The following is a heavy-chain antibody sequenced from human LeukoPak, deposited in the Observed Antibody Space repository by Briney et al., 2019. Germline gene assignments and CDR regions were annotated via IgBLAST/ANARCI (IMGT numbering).Heavy chain of an antibody. V-gene: IGHV3-23*01. Sequence: GGSLRLSWAASGFTFSNYAMSWVRQTPGKGLDWVSGISVSGATTYYANSVKGRFTISRDNSKNTLNLQMNSLRAEDTAVYYCARDPSGSSSGWYHFDYWGQGSLVTVSS. CDR2: ISVSGATT. CDR3: ARDPSGSSSGWYHFDY. D-gene: IGHD6-19*01. CDR1: GFTFSNYA. J-gene: IGHJ4*02.